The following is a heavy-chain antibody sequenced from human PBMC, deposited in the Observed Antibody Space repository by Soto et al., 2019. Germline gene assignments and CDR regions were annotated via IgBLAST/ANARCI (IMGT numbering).Heavy chain of an antibody. CDR3: ALYYDILTGYYRFDY. CDR1: GGAINSGGYY. V-gene: IGHV4-31*03. D-gene: IGHD3-9*01. Sequence: HLQESGPGLVKPSQTLSLSCTVSGGAINSGGYYWSWIRQHPGKGLEWIGNIYYSGSTYYNPSLKSRVTISVDTSKNQFSLKLSSVTAADTAVYYCALYYDILTGYYRFDYWGQETLVTVSS. J-gene: IGHJ4*02. CDR2: IYYSGST.